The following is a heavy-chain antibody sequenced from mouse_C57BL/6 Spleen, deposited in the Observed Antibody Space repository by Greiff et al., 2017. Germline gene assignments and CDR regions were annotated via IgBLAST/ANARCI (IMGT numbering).Heavy chain of an antibody. Sequence: QVQLQQPGAELVKPGASVKMSCKASGYTFPSYWITWVKQRPGQGLEWIGDTYPGSGSTNYNEKFKSKATLTVDTSSSTAYMQLSSLTSEDSTVYYCAKHSDYAMDYWGQGTSVTVSS. D-gene: IGHD3-2*02. CDR1: GYTFPSYW. V-gene: IGHV1-55*01. J-gene: IGHJ4*01. CDR3: AKHSDYAMDY. CDR2: TYPGSGST.